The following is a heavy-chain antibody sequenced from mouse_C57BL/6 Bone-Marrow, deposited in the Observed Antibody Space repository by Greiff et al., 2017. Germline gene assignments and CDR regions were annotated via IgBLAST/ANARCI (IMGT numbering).Heavy chain of an antibody. V-gene: IGHV1-82*01. CDR2: IYPGDGDT. J-gene: IGHJ3*01. CDR3: ARSRWAWFAY. Sequence: QVQLKESGPELVKPGASVKISCKASGYAFSSSWMNWVKQRPGKGLEWIGRIYPGDGDTNYNGKFKGKATLTADKSSSTAYMQLSSLTSEDSAVYFCARSRWAWFAYWSQGTLVTVSA. CDR1: GYAFSSSW. D-gene: IGHD4-1*01.